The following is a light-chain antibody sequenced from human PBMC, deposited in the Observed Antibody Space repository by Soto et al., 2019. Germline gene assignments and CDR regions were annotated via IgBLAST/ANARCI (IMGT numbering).Light chain of an antibody. J-gene: IGKJ4*01. Sequence: GMSQSEATVSVSPGERATLSCRASQSVSSKLAWYQQKPGQAPRLLIYGASIRATGIPARFSGSGSGTEFTLTISSLQSEDLGVYYCQEYNNWHPITFGGGTKVDIK. CDR3: QEYNNWHPIT. CDR2: GAS. CDR1: QSVSSK. V-gene: IGKV3-15*01.